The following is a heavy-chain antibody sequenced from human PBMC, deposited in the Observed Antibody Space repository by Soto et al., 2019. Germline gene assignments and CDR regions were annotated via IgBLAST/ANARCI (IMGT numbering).Heavy chain of an antibody. CDR3: ARRGYNYDYTY. V-gene: IGHV4-31*03. D-gene: IGHD3-16*01. CDR2: IFYSGST. Sequence: QVQLQESGPGLVKPSQTLSLTCTVSGVSITSGPYFWTWIRQRPGKGLEWIGYIFYSGSTDYNPSLKSRGFISVDTSKNQFSLKLTSVTAADTAVYFCARRGYNYDYTYWGQGSLVTVSS. J-gene: IGHJ4*02. CDR1: GVSITSGPYF.